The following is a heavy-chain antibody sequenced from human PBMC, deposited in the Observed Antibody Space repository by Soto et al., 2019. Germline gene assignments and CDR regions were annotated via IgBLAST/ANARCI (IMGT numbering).Heavy chain of an antibody. V-gene: IGHV3-64D*06. Sequence: LSCSSSGCRFSDSAMHWVRQAPGKRLEYVSAISTNGRSTYYADSVKGRFTISRDNAKNTVHLQMSSLRAEDTAVYYCLRDIFGVVIFDSWGQRTRVTVSS. CDR3: LRDIFGVVIFDS. J-gene: IGHJ4*02. CDR2: ISTNGRST. CDR1: GCRFSDSA. D-gene: IGHD3-3*01.